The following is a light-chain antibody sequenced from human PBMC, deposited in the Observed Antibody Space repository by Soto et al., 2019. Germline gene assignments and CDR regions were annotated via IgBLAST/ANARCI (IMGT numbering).Light chain of an antibody. Sequence: QSVLTQPASVSGSPGQSITISCTGTSSDIGGYKYVSWYQQHPGKAPKLMIYDVSNRPSGVSNRFSGSKSGNTATLTISGLQGDDEAEYYCSSYTGGSTYVFGTGTKLT. CDR3: SSYTGGSTYV. V-gene: IGLV2-14*01. CDR1: SSDIGGYKY. CDR2: DVS. J-gene: IGLJ1*01.